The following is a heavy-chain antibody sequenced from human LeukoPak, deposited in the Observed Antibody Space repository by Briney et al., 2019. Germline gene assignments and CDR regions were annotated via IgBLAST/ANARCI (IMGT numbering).Heavy chain of an antibody. CDR1: CYTLTGYY. Sequence: ASLKVSCKASCYTLTGYYIHWVRQAPGQALAWMGWINPNSGGTNYAQKFQGRVTMTRDTSISTAYMELSRLRSDDTAVYYCARGMEPYYYMDVWGKGTTVTVSS. D-gene: IGHD1-26*01. CDR2: INPNSGGT. CDR3: ARGMEPYYYMDV. V-gene: IGHV1-2*02. J-gene: IGHJ6*03.